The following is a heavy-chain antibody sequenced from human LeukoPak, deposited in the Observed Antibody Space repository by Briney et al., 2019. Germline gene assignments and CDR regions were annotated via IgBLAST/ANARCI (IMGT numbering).Heavy chain of an antibody. CDR2: ISSSSSTI. CDR3: ARDGVSPINTAMAYYYYYYMDV. Sequence: PGGSLRLSCAASGFTFSSYSMNWVRQAPGKGLEWVSYISSSSSTIYHADSVKGRFTISRDNAKNSLYLQMNSLRAEDTAVYYCARDGVSPINTAMAYYYYYYMDVWGKGTTVTVSS. D-gene: IGHD5-18*01. J-gene: IGHJ6*03. V-gene: IGHV3-48*01. CDR1: GFTFSSYS.